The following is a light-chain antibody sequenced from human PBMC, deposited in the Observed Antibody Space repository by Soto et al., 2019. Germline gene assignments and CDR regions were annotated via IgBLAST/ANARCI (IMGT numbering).Light chain of an antibody. CDR2: AAS. J-gene: IGKJ1*01. Sequence: DIQMTQSPSSLSASVGDRVTITCRASQSIDHHLNWYQQKPGRAPKLLMDAASRMQSGDPSRFSGSGTGTEFTLTINGLQPEDFATYYCQQSYSTTWTFGQGTKVEI. CDR3: QQSYSTTWT. V-gene: IGKV1-39*01. CDR1: QSIDHH.